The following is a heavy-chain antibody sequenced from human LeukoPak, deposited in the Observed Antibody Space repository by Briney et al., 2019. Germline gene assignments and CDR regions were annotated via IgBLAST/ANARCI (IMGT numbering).Heavy chain of an antibody. D-gene: IGHD3-16*01. CDR1: GFTFSNYA. CDR2: ISGGGGST. V-gene: IGHV3-23*01. Sequence: GGSLRLSCAVSGFTFSNYAMSWVRQAPGKGLEWVSAISGGGGSTYYADSVKGRFTVSRDNSKNTLYLQVNSLRAEDTAVYHCAKDWDYYYYMDVWGKGTTVTVSS. J-gene: IGHJ6*03. CDR3: AKDWDYYYYMDV.